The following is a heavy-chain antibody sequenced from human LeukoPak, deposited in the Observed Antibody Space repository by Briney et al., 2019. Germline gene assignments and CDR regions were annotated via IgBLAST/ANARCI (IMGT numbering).Heavy chain of an antibody. Sequence: PGGSLRLSCAASGFTFDDYAMHWVRQAPGKGLEWVSLISGDGGSTYYADSVKGRFTISRDNGKNSLYLQMNSLRTEDTAFYYCAKKIVREPIFGYSFGMTYWGKGTLVTVP. V-gene: IGHV3-43*02. J-gene: IGHJ4*02. CDR1: GFTFDDYA. CDR2: ISGDGGST. D-gene: IGHD5-18*01. CDR3: AKKIVREPIFGYSFGMTY.